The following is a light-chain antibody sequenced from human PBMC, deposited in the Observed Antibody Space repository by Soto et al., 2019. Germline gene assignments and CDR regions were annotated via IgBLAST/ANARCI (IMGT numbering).Light chain of an antibody. CDR3: QQYNNWPRT. Sequence: IVMTQNPATLSVSPGERATLSCRASQSVSSNLAWYQHKPGQAPRLLIYGASTGATGVPARFSGSGSGTEFTLTISSLQSEDFAAYYCQQYNNWPRTFGQ. CDR1: QSVSSN. V-gene: IGKV3-15*01. J-gene: IGKJ1*01. CDR2: GAS.